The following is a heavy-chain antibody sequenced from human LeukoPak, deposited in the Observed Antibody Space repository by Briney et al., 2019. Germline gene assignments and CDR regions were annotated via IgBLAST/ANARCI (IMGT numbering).Heavy chain of an antibody. J-gene: IGHJ4*02. Sequence: GGSLRLSCAASGFTFSSYALSWVRQAPGKGLEWVSAISGSGGSTHYVDSVKGRFTISRDNAKNMLYLQMSSLRAEDTAVYYCAKGAKRSYDYVWGSYTTQDYWGQGTLVTVSS. CDR2: ISGSGGST. CDR1: GFTFSSYA. V-gene: IGHV3-23*01. D-gene: IGHD3-16*01. CDR3: AKGAKRSYDYVWGSYTTQDY.